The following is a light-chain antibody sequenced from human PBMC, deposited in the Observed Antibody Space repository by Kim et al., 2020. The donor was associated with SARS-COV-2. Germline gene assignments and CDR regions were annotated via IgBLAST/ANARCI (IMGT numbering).Light chain of an antibody. Sequence: SSELTQDPAVSVALGRTVKITCRGDSLRNFYASWYQQRPGQAPLLVIYGKNTRPSGIPDRLSGSASGNTASLTITGAQAEDEANYYCSSRDSNSYVVFGGGTQVTVL. CDR1: SLRNFY. V-gene: IGLV3-19*01. CDR2: GKN. CDR3: SSRDSNSYVV. J-gene: IGLJ2*01.